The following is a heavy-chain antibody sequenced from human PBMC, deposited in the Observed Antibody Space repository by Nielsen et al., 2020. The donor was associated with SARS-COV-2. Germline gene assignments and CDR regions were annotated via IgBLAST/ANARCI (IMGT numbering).Heavy chain of an antibody. J-gene: IGHJ3*01. Sequence: GESLKISCAASGFTFGSYAMHWVRQAPGKGLEWVAVISYDGSNKYYADSVKGRFTISRDNAKNSMSLQMNSLRVEDTAVYYCARDWSRAFDVWGQGTMVTVSS. CDR3: ARDWSRAFDV. CDR1: GFTFGSYA. CDR2: ISYDGSNK. V-gene: IGHV3-30-3*01.